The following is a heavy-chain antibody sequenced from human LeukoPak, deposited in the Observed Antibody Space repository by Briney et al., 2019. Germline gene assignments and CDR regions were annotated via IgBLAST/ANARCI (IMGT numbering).Heavy chain of an antibody. CDR3: ANASPFGVAFDI. CDR2: ISSSSSTI. Sequence: GGSLRLSCAASGFTFSSYSMNWVRQAPGKGLEWVSYISSSSSTIYYADSVKGRFTISRDNAKNSLYLQMNSLRAEDTAVYYCANASPFGVAFDIWGQGTMVTVSS. J-gene: IGHJ3*02. CDR1: GFTFSSYS. D-gene: IGHD2-8*01. V-gene: IGHV3-48*01.